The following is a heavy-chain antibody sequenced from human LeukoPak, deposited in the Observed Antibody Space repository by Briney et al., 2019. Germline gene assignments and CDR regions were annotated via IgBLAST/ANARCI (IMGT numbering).Heavy chain of an antibody. Sequence: GGSLRLSCTASGFTLRNYDMHWVRQTTQKGLEWVSGIGTEGDTFYPDAVKGRFTISRENAKNSFYLQMNSLRAGDTAVYYCGRGRFVQVPSLERWYFDLWGRGTLVTVSS. CDR3: GRGRFVQVPSLERWYFDL. D-gene: IGHD2-8*02. V-gene: IGHV3-13*01. CDR1: GFTLRNYD. J-gene: IGHJ2*01. CDR2: IGTEGDT.